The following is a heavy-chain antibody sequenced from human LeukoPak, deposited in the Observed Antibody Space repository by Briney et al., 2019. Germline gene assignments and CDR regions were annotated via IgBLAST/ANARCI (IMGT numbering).Heavy chain of an antibody. CDR1: RFTVSSNY. CDR2: IYSGGST. Sequence: GGSLRLSCAASRFTVSSNYMSWVRQAPGKGLEWVSVIYSGGSTYYTDSVKGRFTISRDNSKNTLYLQMNSLRAEDTAVYYCARHDYDSSGYWPSGMDVWGQGTTVTVSS. D-gene: IGHD3-22*01. V-gene: IGHV3-53*01. J-gene: IGHJ6*02. CDR3: ARHDYDSSGYWPSGMDV.